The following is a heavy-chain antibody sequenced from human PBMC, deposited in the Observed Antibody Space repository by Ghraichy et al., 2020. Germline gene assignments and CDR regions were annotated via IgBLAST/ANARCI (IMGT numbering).Heavy chain of an antibody. CDR2: IKNDGNTI. CDR3: ARSDWFDP. Sequence: GSLRLSCAASGFSLSAYWMNWVRQAPGKGLVWVSRIKNDGNTIYYADSVKGRFTISRDNAKNTLYLQMNSLRAEDTAVYYCARSDWFDPWGQGTLVTVSS. V-gene: IGHV3-74*01. J-gene: IGHJ5*02. CDR1: GFSLSAYW.